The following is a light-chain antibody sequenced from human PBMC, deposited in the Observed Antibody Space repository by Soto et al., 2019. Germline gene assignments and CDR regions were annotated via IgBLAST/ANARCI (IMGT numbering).Light chain of an antibody. CDR1: SSNIGTSS. J-gene: IGLJ1*01. Sequence: SVLPQPHSASGTPGQRVTISCSGSSSNIGTSSVHWFQQLPGTAPKLLISTTNQRPSGVPERFSGSKSGTSASLAISGLQSEDEADYYCAAWDDSLNGHVFGTGTKVTVL. V-gene: IGLV1-44*01. CDR2: TTN. CDR3: AAWDDSLNGHV.